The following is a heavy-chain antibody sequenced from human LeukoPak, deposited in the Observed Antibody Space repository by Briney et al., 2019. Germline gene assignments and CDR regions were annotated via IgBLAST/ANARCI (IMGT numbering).Heavy chain of an antibody. CDR3: ATLYGGQRADGY. J-gene: IGHJ4*02. V-gene: IGHV3-21*04. D-gene: IGHD2-15*01. CDR2: IYVGYNT. Sequence: PGGSLRLSCAASGFTFSTYSMNWVRQAPGKGLEWVSSIYVGYNTGYAESVKGRFTISRDKSKNTLFLQMNSLRADDTAVYYCATLYGGQRADGYWGQGTLVTVSS. CDR1: GFTFSTYS.